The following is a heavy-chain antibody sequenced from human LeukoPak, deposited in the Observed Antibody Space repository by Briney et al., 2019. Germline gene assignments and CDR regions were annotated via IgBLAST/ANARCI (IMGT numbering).Heavy chain of an antibody. CDR1: GGSISSTSYY. V-gene: IGHV4-39*01. Sequence: PSETLFLTCAVSGGSISSTSYYWAWIRQPPGKGLEWIVTIYYSGSTYHNPSLKSRVTMSVDTSRNQFSLKLSSVDAADTAVYYCAKAGVRYFDSSGLYAFDFWGQGTTVTVSS. J-gene: IGHJ3*01. D-gene: IGHD3-22*01. CDR2: IYYSGST. CDR3: AKAGVRYFDSSGLYAFDF.